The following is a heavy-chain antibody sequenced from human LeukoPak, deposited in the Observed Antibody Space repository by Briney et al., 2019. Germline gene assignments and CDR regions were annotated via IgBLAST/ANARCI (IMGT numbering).Heavy chain of an antibody. D-gene: IGHD6-19*01. Sequence: SETLSLTCAVYGGSFSGYYWSWIRQPPGKGLEWIAEINDSGSPNYNPSLKSRVTISEDTSKKQFSLKLVSVTAADTAVYYCARDLSGYSSGWWVPWYFDLWGRGTLVTVSS. CDR2: INDSGSP. V-gene: IGHV4-34*01. J-gene: IGHJ2*01. CDR1: GGSFSGYY. CDR3: ARDLSGYSSGWWVPWYFDL.